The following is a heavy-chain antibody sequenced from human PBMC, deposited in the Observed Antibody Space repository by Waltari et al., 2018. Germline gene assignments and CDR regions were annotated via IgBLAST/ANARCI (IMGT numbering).Heavy chain of an antibody. CDR1: GFTFSSYW. CDR3: ARDVNDFWSGYYTAPLRY. Sequence: EVQLVESGGGLVQPGGSLRLSCAASGFTFSSYWMSWVRQAPGKGLEWVANIKQDGSEKYYVDSVKGRFTISRDNAKNSLYLQMNSLRAEDTAVYYCARDVNDFWSGYYTAPLRYWGQGTLVTVSS. V-gene: IGHV3-7*01. J-gene: IGHJ4*02. D-gene: IGHD3-3*01. CDR2: IKQDGSEK.